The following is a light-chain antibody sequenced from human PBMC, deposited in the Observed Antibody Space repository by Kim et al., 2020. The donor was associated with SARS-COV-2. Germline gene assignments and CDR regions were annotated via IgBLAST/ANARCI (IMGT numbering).Light chain of an antibody. CDR3: QAWDSSTAV. V-gene: IGLV3-1*01. CDR2: QDS. J-gene: IGLJ3*02. Sequence: SYELTQPPSVSVSPGQTASITCSGDKLGDKYACWYQQKPGQSPVLVIYQDSKRPSGITERFSGSNSGNTATLTISGTQAMDEADYYCQAWDSSTAVFGGETQLTVL. CDR1: KLGDKY.